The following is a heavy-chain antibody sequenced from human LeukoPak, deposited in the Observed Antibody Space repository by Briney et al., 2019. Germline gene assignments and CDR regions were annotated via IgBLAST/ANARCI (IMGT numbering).Heavy chain of an antibody. CDR2: IYYSGST. CDR1: GGSISSSSYY. Sequence: SETLSLTCTVSGGSISSSSYYWGWIRQPPGKGLEWIGSIYYSGSTYYNPSLKSRVTISVDTSKNQFSLKLSSVTAADTAVYYCARGIAVAGYYYYYMDVWGKGTTVTVSS. CDR3: ARGIAVAGYYYYYMDV. D-gene: IGHD6-19*01. V-gene: IGHV4-39*07. J-gene: IGHJ6*03.